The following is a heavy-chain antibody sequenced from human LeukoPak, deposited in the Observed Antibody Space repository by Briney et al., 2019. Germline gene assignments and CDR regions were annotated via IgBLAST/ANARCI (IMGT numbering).Heavy chain of an antibody. D-gene: IGHD2-15*01. CDR3: ARVVGGSARGIVVVVAATHRTSYAFDI. V-gene: IGHV1-69*06. CDR2: IIPIFDTP. J-gene: IGHJ3*02. CDR1: GDTFSNYA. Sequence: SVKVSCKASGDTFSNYAISWLRQAPGQGLEGMGGIIPIFDTPNYAQKFQGRVTITAEKSTSTAYMELSSLRSEDTAVYYCARVVGGSARGIVVVVAATHRTSYAFDIWGQGTMVTVSS.